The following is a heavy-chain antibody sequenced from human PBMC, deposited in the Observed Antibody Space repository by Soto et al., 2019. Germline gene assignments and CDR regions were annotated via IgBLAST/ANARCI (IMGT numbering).Heavy chain of an antibody. J-gene: IGHJ4*02. CDR1: GFTFSSYA. CDR3: AKELMYDF. D-gene: IGHD3-3*01. CDR2: IGGSGRST. Sequence: SLRLSCAASGFTFSSYAMSWVRQDPGQGLEWVPTIGGSGRSTYYADSVKGRFTTPSDNPKNTLCLQMNSLRAEDTAVYYCAKELMYDFWGQGTLVTVSS. V-gene: IGHV3-23*01.